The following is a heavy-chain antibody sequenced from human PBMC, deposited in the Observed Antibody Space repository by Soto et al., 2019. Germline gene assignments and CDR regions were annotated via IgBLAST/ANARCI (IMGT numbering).Heavy chain of an antibody. J-gene: IGHJ4*02. CDR3: TRTPNGDCDY. Sequence: GSLRLSCGASGYTISSYWMYWVRQAPGKGLVWVSRINEDGRTTTYADSVKGRSTVSRDNAKNTLYLQMNSLRAEDTAMYYCTRTPNGDCDYWGQGTLVTVSS. CDR1: GYTISSYW. V-gene: IGHV3-74*01. D-gene: IGHD2-21*02. CDR2: INEDGRTT.